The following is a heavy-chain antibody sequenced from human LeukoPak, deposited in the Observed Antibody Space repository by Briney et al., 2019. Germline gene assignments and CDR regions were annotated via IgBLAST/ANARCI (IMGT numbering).Heavy chain of an antibody. D-gene: IGHD6-13*01. V-gene: IGHV4-30-4*07. CDR3: ARGGSSWLDYYIDV. CDR1: GGSISSGGYS. CDR2: IYYSGTT. Sequence: SETLSLTCAVSGGSISSGGYSWTWIRQPPGKGLECIGHIYYSGTTYYNPSLKSRVTISLDTSKNQFSLRLTSVTAADTAVYYCARGGSSWLDYYIDVWAKGTTVTVSS. J-gene: IGHJ6*03.